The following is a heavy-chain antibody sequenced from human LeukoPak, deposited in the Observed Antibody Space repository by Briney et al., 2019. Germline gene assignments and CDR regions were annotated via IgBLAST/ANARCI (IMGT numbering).Heavy chain of an antibody. CDR2: IYYSGST. CDR3: ARQGDCGIGGSCYSFDY. D-gene: IGHD2-15*01. V-gene: IGHV4-59*08. Sequence: SETLSLTCTGSGGSISSYYWSWIGQPPGKGLEWIGYIYYSGSTNYNPSLKSRVTISVDTSKIQFSLKLDSVTAADTAVYYCARQGDCGIGGSCYSFDYWGQGTLVTVSS. J-gene: IGHJ4*02. CDR1: GGSISSYY.